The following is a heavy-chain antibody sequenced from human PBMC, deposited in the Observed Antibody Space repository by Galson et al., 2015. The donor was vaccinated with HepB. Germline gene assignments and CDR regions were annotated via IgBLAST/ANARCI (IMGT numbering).Heavy chain of an antibody. V-gene: IGHV4-30-2*01. CDR1: GGSISSGGYS. Sequence: TLSLTCAVSGGSISSGGYSWSWIRQPPGKGLEWIGYIYHSGSTYYNPSLKSRVTISVDRSKNQFSLKLSSVTAADTAVYYCARAGQQLAHYFDYWGQGTLVTVSS. CDR3: ARAGQQLAHYFDY. D-gene: IGHD6-13*01. CDR2: IYHSGST. J-gene: IGHJ4*02.